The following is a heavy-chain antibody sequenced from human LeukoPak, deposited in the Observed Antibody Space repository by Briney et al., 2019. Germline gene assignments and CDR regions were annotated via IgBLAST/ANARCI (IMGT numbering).Heavy chain of an antibody. D-gene: IGHD1-26*01. CDR2: ISSSSDYT. V-gene: IGHV3-11*05. CDR3: ARVKVGTTNRFDY. J-gene: IGHJ4*02. Sequence: GGSLRLSCAASGFTFSDYYMTWIRQAPGKGLECVSYISSSSDYTNYPDSVKGRFTISRDNAKNSLYLQMNSLRAEDTAVYYCARVKVGTTNRFDYWGQGTLVTVSS. CDR1: GFTFSDYY.